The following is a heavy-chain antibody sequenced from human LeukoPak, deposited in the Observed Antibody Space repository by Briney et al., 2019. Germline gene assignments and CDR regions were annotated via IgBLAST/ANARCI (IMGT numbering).Heavy chain of an antibody. CDR1: GFTFSTYW. Sequence: GGSLRLSCTASGFTFSTYWMAWVRQAPGKGLEWVANIKQDGSKKYYVDSVKGRFTISRDNAKNSLYLQMNSLRAEETAVYYCVRDLPFDYWGQGTLVTVSS. V-gene: IGHV3-7*01. J-gene: IGHJ4*02. CDR3: VRDLPFDY. CDR2: IKQDGSKK.